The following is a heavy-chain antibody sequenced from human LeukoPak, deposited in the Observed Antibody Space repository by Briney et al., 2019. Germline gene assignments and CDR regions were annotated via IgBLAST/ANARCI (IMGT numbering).Heavy chain of an antibody. J-gene: IGHJ4*02. D-gene: IGHD5-12*01. V-gene: IGHV3-15*07. Sequence: GGSLRLSCVGSGFTFSNGWMNRVRQAPGEGPEWVGRILSKVGGETTDYAAPVKGRFIISRDDSKNTLYLQMDSLKTEDTAVYYCTVNLVAAAIGYWGQGTLVTVSS. CDR3: TVNLVAAAIGY. CDR2: ILSKVGGETT. CDR1: GFTFSNGW.